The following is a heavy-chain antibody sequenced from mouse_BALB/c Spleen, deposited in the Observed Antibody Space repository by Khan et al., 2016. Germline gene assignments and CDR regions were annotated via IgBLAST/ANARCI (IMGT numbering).Heavy chain of an antibody. V-gene: IGHV10-1*02. D-gene: IGHD2-4*01. CDR1: GFTFNTYA. Sequence: EVQLVESGGGLVQPKGSLKLSCAASGFTFNTYAMNWVRQAPGKGLEWVARIRSKSNNYATYYADSVKDRFTISRDDSQSMLYLQMNNLKTEDTAMYYCVRGNDSDVYFDYWGQGTTLTVSS. CDR3: VRGNDSDVYFDY. J-gene: IGHJ2*01. CDR2: IRSKSNNYAT.